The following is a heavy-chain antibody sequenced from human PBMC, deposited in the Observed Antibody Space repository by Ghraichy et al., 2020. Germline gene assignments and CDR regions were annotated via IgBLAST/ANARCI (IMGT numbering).Heavy chain of an antibody. CDR2: IFSNDEK. CDR1: GFSLSNARMG. CDR3: ARMYYYDSSDYTPPFDY. V-gene: IGHV2-26*01. D-gene: IGHD3-22*01. J-gene: IGHJ4*02. Sequence: SGPTLVKPTETLTLTCTVSGFSLSNARMGVSWIRQPPGKALEWLAHIFSNDEKSYSTSLKSRLTISKDTSKSQVVLTMTNMDPVDTATYYCARMYYYDSSDYTPPFDYWGQGTLVTVSS.